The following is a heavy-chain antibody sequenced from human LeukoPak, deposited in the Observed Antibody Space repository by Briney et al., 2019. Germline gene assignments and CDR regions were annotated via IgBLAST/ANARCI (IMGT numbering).Heavy chain of an antibody. CDR3: ARATYDSSGYSIRSFEY. V-gene: IGHV6-1*01. CDR1: GDSVSSNSAA. J-gene: IGHJ4*02. CDR2: TYYRSKWYN. Sequence: SQTLSLTCVLSGDSVSSNSAAWSWIRQSPSRGLEWLGRTYYRSKWYNDYAVSVKGRITINADTSKNQFSLQLNSVTPEDTAVYYCARATYDSSGYSIRSFEYWGQGTLVTVSS. D-gene: IGHD3-22*01.